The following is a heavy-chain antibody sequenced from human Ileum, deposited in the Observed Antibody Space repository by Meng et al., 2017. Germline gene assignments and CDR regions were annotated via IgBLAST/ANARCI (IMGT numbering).Heavy chain of an antibody. Sequence: ASVMVSCKASGYTFTSYDINCVRQATGQGLEWMGWMNPNSGNTGYAQTFQGRITMTRNSSINTAYMELSSLRSEDTAVYYCARVPVGGFDPWGQGTLVTVSS. D-gene: IGHD1-26*01. CDR1: GYTFTSYD. CDR3: ARVPVGGFDP. CDR2: MNPNSGNT. V-gene: IGHV1-8*01. J-gene: IGHJ5*02.